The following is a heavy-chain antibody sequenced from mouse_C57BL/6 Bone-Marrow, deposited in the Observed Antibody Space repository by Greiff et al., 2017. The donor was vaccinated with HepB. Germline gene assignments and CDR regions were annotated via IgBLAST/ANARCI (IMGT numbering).Heavy chain of an antibody. CDR3: ARNYDYDEGFAY. V-gene: IGHV5-2*01. D-gene: IGHD2-4*01. Sequence: EVKLMESGGGLVQPGESLKLSCESNEYEFPSHDMSWVRKTPEKRLELVAAINSDGGSTYYPDTMERRVIISRDNTKKTLYLQMSSLRSEDTALYYCARNYDYDEGFAYWGQGTLVTVSA. CDR2: INSDGGST. J-gene: IGHJ3*01. CDR1: EYEFPSHD.